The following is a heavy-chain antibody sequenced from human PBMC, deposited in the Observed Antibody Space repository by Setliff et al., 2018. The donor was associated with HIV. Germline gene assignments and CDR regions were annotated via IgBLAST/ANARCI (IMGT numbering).Heavy chain of an antibody. CDR3: ARGGYGSENLLFDF. D-gene: IGHD3-10*01. J-gene: IGHJ4*02. V-gene: IGHV1-69-2*01. CDR1: GYSFTTYC. CDR2: VDPEDGET. Sequence: ASVKVSCKASGYSFTTYCMDWVRQAPGKGLEWMGRVDPEDGETIYAERFRGRISLTVDKSTGTAYMELNRLRSEDTAVYYCARGGYGSENLLFDFWGQGTLVTVSS.